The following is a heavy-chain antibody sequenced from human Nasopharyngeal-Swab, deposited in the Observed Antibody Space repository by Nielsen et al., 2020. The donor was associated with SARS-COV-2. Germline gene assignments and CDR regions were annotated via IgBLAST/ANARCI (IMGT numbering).Heavy chain of an antibody. V-gene: IGHV3-7*03. Sequence: GESLKISCAASGFNFNNYWVSWVRQAPGKGLEWVANIKQDGSERHYLESVRGRFTISGDNAKNSVFLQMNNLRAEDTAVYYCTKDHVRGWQLDSWGQGTLVTVSS. CDR2: IKQDGSER. CDR1: GFNFNNYW. J-gene: IGHJ4*02. D-gene: IGHD6-19*01. CDR3: TKDHVRGWQLDS.